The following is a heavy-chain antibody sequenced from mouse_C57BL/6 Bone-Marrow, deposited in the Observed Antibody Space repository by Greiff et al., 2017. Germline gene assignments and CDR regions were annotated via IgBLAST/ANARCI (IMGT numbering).Heavy chain of an antibody. CDR1: GFTFSSYA. D-gene: IGHD4-1*01. CDR2: ISSGSDYI. Sequence: EVKLVESGEGLVKPGGSLKLSCAASGFTFSSYAMSWVRQTPEKRLEWVAYISSGSDYIYYADTVKGRFTISRDNARNTLYLQMSSLKSEDTAMYYCTREDWAFAYWGQGTLVTVSA. V-gene: IGHV5-9-1*02. J-gene: IGHJ3*01. CDR3: TREDWAFAY.